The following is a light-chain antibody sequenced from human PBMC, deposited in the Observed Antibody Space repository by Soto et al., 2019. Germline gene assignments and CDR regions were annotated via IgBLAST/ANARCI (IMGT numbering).Light chain of an antibody. Sequence: QSALTQPASVSGSPGQSITVSCTGTNSDVGGYNYVSWYQHHPGKAPKLMIYEVSNRPSGVSNRFSGSKSGNTASLAISGLQAEDEADYYCSSYTSSVTLVFGTGTKLTVL. CDR3: SSYTSSVTLV. V-gene: IGLV2-14*01. CDR1: NSDVGGYNY. CDR2: EVS. J-gene: IGLJ1*01.